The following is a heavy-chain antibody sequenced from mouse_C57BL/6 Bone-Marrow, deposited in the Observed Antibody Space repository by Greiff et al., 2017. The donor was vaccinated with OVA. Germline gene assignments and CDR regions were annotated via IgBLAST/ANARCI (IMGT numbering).Heavy chain of an antibody. D-gene: IGHD1-1*01. CDR2: ISSGGSYT. V-gene: IGHV5-6*01. CDR1: GFTFSSYG. CDR3: ARQPRHYNGSRGDY. Sequence: EVMLVESGGDLVKPGGSLKLSCAASGFTFSSYGMSWVRQTPDKRLEWVATISSGGSYTYYPDSVKGRFTISRDNATNTLYLQRSSLKSEDTAMYYCARQPRHYNGSRGDYWGQGTSVTVSS. J-gene: IGHJ4*01.